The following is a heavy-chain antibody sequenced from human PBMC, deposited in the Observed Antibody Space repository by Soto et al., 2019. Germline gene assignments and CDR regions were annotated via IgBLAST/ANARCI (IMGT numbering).Heavy chain of an antibody. Sequence: ARSLRLSCAPSGFTFTSYAMSWVRQPPGKGLEWVSAISGSGGSTYYADSVKGRFTISRDNSKNTLYLQMNSLRAEDTAVYYCAKDQGARGDLGYYDSSGCLDYWGQGTLVTVSS. CDR1: GFTFTSYA. CDR3: AKDQGARGDLGYYDSSGCLDY. J-gene: IGHJ4*02. CDR2: ISGSGGST. D-gene: IGHD3-22*01. V-gene: IGHV3-23*01.